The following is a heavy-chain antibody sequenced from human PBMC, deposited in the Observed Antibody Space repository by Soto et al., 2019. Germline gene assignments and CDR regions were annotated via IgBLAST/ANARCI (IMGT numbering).Heavy chain of an antibody. CDR1: GYSFTNYW. J-gene: IGHJ6*02. CDR3: ARVHCSSTSCYDGYYGMDV. Sequence: PGESLKISCKGSGYSFTNYWISWVRQMPGKGLEWMGRIDPSDSYTNYSPSFQGHVTISADKSISTAYLQWSSLKASDTAMYYCARVHCSSTSCYDGYYGMDVWGQGTTVTVSS. V-gene: IGHV5-10-1*01. CDR2: IDPSDSYT. D-gene: IGHD2-2*01.